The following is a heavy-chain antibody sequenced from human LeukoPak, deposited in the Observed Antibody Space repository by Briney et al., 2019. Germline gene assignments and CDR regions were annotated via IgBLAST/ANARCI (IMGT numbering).Heavy chain of an antibody. CDR3: ARGDAFSGDH. CDR1: GFSFTNFW. Sequence: GGSLRLSCAVSGFSFTNFWMSWVRQAPGRGLEWVANIHPEGNEKYHVESVKGRFTISRDNTKNLLFLQMNGLRVVDTAVYYCARGDAFSGDHWGQGTLVTVSS. CDR2: IHPEGNEK. J-gene: IGHJ4*02. V-gene: IGHV3-7*04.